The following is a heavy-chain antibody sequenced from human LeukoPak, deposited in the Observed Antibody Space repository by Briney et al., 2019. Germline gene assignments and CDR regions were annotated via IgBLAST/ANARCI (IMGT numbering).Heavy chain of an antibody. CDR1: GFTFSSYA. CDR2: ISGSGGST. Sequence: GGSLRLSCAASGFTFSSYAMSWVRQAPGKGLEWVSAISGSGGSTYYADSVKGRFTISRDNSKNTLYLQMNSLRAEDTAVYYYANMGLTYYYDSSGYYYDYWGRGTLVTVSS. V-gene: IGHV3-23*01. D-gene: IGHD3-22*01. CDR3: ANMGLTYYYDSSGYYYDY. J-gene: IGHJ4*02.